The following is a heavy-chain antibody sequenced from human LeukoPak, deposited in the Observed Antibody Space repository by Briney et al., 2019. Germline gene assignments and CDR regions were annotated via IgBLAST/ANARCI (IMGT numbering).Heavy chain of an antibody. J-gene: IGHJ4*02. D-gene: IGHD4-17*01. V-gene: IGHV3-30*02. CDR1: GFTFSSYG. CDR2: IRYDGSNE. Sequence: GRSLRLSCAASGFTFSSYGMHWVRQAPGKGLEWVSFIRYDGSNEYYADSVKGRFTISRDNSKNTLYLQMNSLWAEDTAVYYCAKGGDYGDYDATPFDYWGQGTLVTVSS. CDR3: AKGGDYGDYDATPFDY.